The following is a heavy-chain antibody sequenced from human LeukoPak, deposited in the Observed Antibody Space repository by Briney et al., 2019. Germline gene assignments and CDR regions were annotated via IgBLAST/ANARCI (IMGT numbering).Heavy chain of an antibody. CDR3: ARDRQTYYYYYYMDV. J-gene: IGHJ6*03. CDR2: ISSSGSTI. Sequence: PGGSLRLSCAASGFTFSDYYMSWIRQAPGKGLEWVSYISSSGSTIYYADSVKDRFTISRDNAKNSLYLQMNSLRAEDTALYYCARDRQTYYYYYYMDVWGKGTTVTVSS. V-gene: IGHV3-11*01. CDR1: GFTFSDYY.